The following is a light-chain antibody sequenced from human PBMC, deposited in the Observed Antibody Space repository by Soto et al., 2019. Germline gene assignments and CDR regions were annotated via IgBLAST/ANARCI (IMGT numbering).Light chain of an antibody. CDR3: QQYGSSPIT. V-gene: IGKV3-20*01. CDR1: QSVSNNY. Sequence: EIVMTQSPATLSVSPGERATLSCRASQSVSNNYLAWYQQKPGQAPRLLIYGASRRPTGIPGRFSGSGSGTDFTLTISRLEPEDFAVYYCQQYGSSPITFGQGTRLEIK. CDR2: GAS. J-gene: IGKJ5*01.